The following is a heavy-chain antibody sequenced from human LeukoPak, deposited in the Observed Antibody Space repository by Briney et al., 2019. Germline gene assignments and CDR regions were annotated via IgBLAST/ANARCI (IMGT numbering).Heavy chain of an antibody. Sequence: GGSLRLSCAASGFTFSSYGMHWVRQAPGKGLEWVAFIRYDGSNKYYADSVKGRFTISRDNSKNTLYLQMNSLRAEDTAVYYCAREKVWDFWSGYDVLRYFDWLDKNDAFDIWGQGTMVTVSS. CDR1: GFTFSSYG. CDR2: IRYDGSNK. V-gene: IGHV3-30*02. D-gene: IGHD3-9*01. CDR3: AREKVWDFWSGYDVLRYFDWLDKNDAFDI. J-gene: IGHJ3*02.